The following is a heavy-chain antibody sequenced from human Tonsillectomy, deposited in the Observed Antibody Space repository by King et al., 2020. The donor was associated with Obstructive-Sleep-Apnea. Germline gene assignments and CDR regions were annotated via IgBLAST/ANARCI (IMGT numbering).Heavy chain of an antibody. CDR1: GFMFSLFD. Sequence: VQLVESGGGVVQPGRSLRLSCTASGFMFSLFDMHWVRQAPGKGLEWVALLSYDGSHDYFAQSVKGRFTISRDNSKNTLFLQMNDLRVEDTAIYYCAKPRSAEYGDHRGSLEYWGQGTPVTVSS. CDR3: AKPRSAEYGDHRGSLEY. J-gene: IGHJ4*02. D-gene: IGHD4-17*01. V-gene: IGHV3-30*18. CDR2: LSYDGSHD.